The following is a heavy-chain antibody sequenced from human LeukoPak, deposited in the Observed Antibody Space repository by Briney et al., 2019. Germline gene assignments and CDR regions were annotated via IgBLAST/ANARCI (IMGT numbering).Heavy chain of an antibody. Sequence: SETLSLTCTVSGGSISSYYWGWIRQPPGKGLEWIGSIYYSGTTYYNPSLRSRVTISVDTSKNQFSLNLSSVTAADTAVYFCARHSNYYDSSGYYVRSPCDYWGQETLVTVSS. D-gene: IGHD3-22*01. CDR1: GGSISSYY. J-gene: IGHJ4*02. CDR2: IYYSGTT. CDR3: ARHSNYYDSSGYYVRSPCDY. V-gene: IGHV4-39*01.